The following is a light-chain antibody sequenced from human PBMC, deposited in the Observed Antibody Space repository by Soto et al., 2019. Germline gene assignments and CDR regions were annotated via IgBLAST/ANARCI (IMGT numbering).Light chain of an antibody. CDR2: DVS. J-gene: IGLJ3*02. Sequence: QSALTQPRSVSGSPGQSVTISCPGTSSDVGAYNYVSWYQHHPGKAPKVMIYDVSERPSGVPDRFSGSKSDNKASLTISGLQAEDEADYYCCSYAGSYSWVFGGGTKLTVL. CDR1: SSDVGAYNY. CDR3: CSYAGSYSWV. V-gene: IGLV2-11*01.